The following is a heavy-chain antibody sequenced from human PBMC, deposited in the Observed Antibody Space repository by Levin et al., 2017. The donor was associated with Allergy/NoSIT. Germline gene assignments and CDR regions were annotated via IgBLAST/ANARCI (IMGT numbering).Heavy chain of an antibody. D-gene: IGHD2-21*02. V-gene: IGHV1-69*13. CDR3: ARDIVVVTAADNWFDP. CDR2: IIPIFGTA. Sequence: SVKVSCKASGGTFSSYAISWVRQAPGQGLEWMGGIIPIFGTANYAQKFQGRVTITADESTSTAYMELSSLRSEDTAVYYCARDIVVVTAADNWFDPWGQGTLVTVSS. J-gene: IGHJ5*02. CDR1: GGTFSSYA.